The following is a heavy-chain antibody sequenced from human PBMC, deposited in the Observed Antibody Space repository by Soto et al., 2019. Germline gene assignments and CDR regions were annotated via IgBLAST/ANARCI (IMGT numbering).Heavy chain of an antibody. D-gene: IGHD6-13*01. Sequence: QVQLVQSGAEVKKPGSSVKVSCKASGGTFSSYAISWVRQAPGQGLEWMGGIIPIFGTANYAQKFQGRVTITAGKSTGTAYMGRGRVRAEDTAVYDCGGDAPSIAAAGRGWLDAWGQGTLVTVSS. V-gene: IGHV1-69*06. CDR3: GGDAPSIAAAGRGWLDA. CDR2: IIPIFGTA. CDR1: GGTFSSYA. J-gene: IGHJ5*02.